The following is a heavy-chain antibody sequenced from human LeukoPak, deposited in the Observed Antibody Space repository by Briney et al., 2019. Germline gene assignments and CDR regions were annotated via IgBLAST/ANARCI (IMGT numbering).Heavy chain of an antibody. V-gene: IGHV3-30*18. D-gene: IGHD6-19*01. J-gene: IGHJ4*02. CDR3: AKDRWLVPHY. CDR1: GFTFSNYP. CDR2: ISYDGSNK. Sequence: GGSLRLSCVVSGFTFSNYPMSWVRQAPGKGLEWVAVISYDGSNKYYADSVKGRFTISRDNSKNTLYLQMNSLRAEDTAVYYCAKDRWLVPHYWGQGTLVTVSS.